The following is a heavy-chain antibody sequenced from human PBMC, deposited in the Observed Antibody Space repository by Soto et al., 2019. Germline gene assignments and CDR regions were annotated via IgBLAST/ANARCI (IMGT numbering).Heavy chain of an antibody. Sequence: QVPLVQSGAEVKKPGASVKVSCKASGYTFTSYGITWVRQAPGQGLEWMGWISAHHGNTDYAQKLQGRVIVTRDTSTSTAYMELRSLRSDDTAVYYCARGRYGDYWGQGALVTVSS. CDR2: ISAHHGNT. CDR1: GYTFTSYG. D-gene: IGHD1-1*01. J-gene: IGHJ4*02. V-gene: IGHV1-18*01. CDR3: ARGRYGDY.